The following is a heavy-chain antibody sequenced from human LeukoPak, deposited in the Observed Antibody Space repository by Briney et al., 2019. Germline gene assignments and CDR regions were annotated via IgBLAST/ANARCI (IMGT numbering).Heavy chain of an antibody. V-gene: IGHV4-34*01. CDR2: INHSGST. CDR3: ARGRYSLGY. J-gene: IGHJ4*02. CDR1: GGSFSGYY. D-gene: IGHD5-18*01. Sequence: SETLSLTCAVYGGSFSGYYWSWIRQPPGKGLEWIGEINHSGSTNYNPSLKSRVTISVDTSKSQFSLNLSSVTAADTAVYFCARGRYSLGYWGQGTLVTVSS.